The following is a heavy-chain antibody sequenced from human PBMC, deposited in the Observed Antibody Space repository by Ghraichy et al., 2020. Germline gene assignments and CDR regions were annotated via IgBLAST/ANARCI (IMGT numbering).Heavy chain of an antibody. CDR3: ARDRSWNYSFDY. CDR1: GYTFTGSY. CDR2: INPNSGGT. J-gene: IGHJ4*02. V-gene: IGHV1-2*02. Sequence: ASVKVSCKASGYTFTGSYMHWVRQAPGQGLEWMGWINPNSGGTNYAQKFQGRVTMTRDTSISTAYMELSRLRSDDTAVYYCARDRSWNYSFDYWGQGTLVTVSS. D-gene: IGHD1-7*01.